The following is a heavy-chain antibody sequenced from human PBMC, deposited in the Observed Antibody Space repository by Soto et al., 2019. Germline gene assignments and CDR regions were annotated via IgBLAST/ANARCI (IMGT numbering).Heavy chain of an antibody. D-gene: IGHD3-22*01. CDR3: ARLGAYYQAMDS. CDR1: AGFLIRNY. CDR2: IYYAGTT. J-gene: IGHJ1*01. Sequence: SETLCLTCTVSAGFLIRNYWSWIRQPPGKGLEWIGYIYYAGTTTYTPSLQSRVSISLDMAKNEVSLKLTSVTAADTAVYFCARLGAYYQAMDSWGQGTLLTVS. V-gene: IGHV4-59*08.